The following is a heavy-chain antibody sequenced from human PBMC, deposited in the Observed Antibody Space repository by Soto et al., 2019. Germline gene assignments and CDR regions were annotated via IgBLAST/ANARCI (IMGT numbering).Heavy chain of an antibody. J-gene: IGHJ4*02. CDR1: GFTFSSYA. V-gene: IGHV3-23*01. Sequence: PGGSLRLSCAASGFTFSSYAMSWVRQAPGKGLEWVSAISGSGGSTYYADSVKGRFTISRDNSKNTLYLQMNSLRAEDTAVYYCAKAKTKDGTSSKTYFDYWGQGTLVPVSS. D-gene: IGHD2-2*01. CDR2: ISGSGGST. CDR3: AKAKTKDGTSSKTYFDY.